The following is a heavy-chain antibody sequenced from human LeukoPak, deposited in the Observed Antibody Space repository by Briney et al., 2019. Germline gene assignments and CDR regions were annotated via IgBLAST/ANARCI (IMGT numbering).Heavy chain of an antibody. J-gene: IGHJ4*02. Sequence: GGSLRLSCAASGFTFSSYAMSWVRQALGKGLEWVSGISGSGGSTYYADSVKGRFTISRDNSKNTLYLQMNSLRAEDTAVYYCAKGTYYDFWSGYCIFDYWGQGTLVTVSS. D-gene: IGHD3-3*01. CDR1: GFTFSSYA. CDR3: AKGTYYDFWSGYCIFDY. CDR2: ISGSGGST. V-gene: IGHV3-23*01.